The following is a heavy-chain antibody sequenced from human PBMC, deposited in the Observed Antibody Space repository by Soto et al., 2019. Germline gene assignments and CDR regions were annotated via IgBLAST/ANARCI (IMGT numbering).Heavy chain of an antibody. CDR1: GGSISSYY. Sequence: QVRLQESGPGLVKPSETLSLTCTVSGGSISSYYWSWIRQPPGKGLEWIGYIYYSGSTNYNPSLKSRVTISVDTSKNQFSLKLSSVTAADTAVYYCARTGYSYGNWFDPWGQGTLVTVSS. V-gene: IGHV4-59*01. CDR3: ARTGYSYGNWFDP. D-gene: IGHD5-18*01. J-gene: IGHJ5*02. CDR2: IYYSGST.